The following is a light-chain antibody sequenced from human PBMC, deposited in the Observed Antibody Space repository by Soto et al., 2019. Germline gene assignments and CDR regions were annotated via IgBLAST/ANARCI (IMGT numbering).Light chain of an antibody. J-gene: IGKJ3*01. V-gene: IGKV1-5*01. CDR3: QQYAIT. CDR2: DAS. Sequence: DIQMTQSPSTLSASVGDRVTITCWASQSISSWLAWYQQKPGKAPKLLIYDASSLESGVPSRFSGSGSGTEFTLTISSLQPDDFATYYCQQYAITFGPGTKVDIK. CDR1: QSISSW.